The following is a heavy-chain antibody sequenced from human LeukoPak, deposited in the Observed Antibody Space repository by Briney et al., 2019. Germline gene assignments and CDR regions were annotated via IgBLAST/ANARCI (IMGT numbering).Heavy chain of an antibody. V-gene: IGHV3-23*01. CDR1: GFTFSSYA. J-gene: IGHJ4*02. CDR3: VKETSLTGAGDC. CDR2: ISDSGASS. Sequence: PGGSLRLSCAASGFTFSSYAMSWVRQAPGKGLEWVAPISDSGASSYYIDSVKGRFTISRDNSRNTLYLQMNNLRAEDTAVYFCVKETSLTGAGDCWGQGILVTVSS. D-gene: IGHD1-20*01.